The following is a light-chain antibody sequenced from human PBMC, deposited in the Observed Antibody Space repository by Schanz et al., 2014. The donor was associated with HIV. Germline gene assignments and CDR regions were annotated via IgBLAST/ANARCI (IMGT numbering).Light chain of an antibody. CDR3: AGWDDSLNGWV. CDR1: SSNIRSNT. CDR2: NSY. J-gene: IGLJ3*02. Sequence: QSVLTQPPSASGTPGQRVTISCSGSSSNIRSNTINWYQQLPGTAPKLLIYNSYHRPSGVPDRFSGSGSGTSASLAISGLQSDDEGDYYCAGWDDSLNGWVFRGGTKLTVL. V-gene: IGLV1-44*01.